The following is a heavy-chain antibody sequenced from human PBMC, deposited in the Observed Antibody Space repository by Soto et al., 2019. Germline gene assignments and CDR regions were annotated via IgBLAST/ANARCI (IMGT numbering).Heavy chain of an antibody. CDR3: AKGRRRRFPWFDP. J-gene: IGHJ5*02. CDR2: INHTGTS. D-gene: IGHD6-6*01. Sequence: QVQLQPWGAGLLKPSETLSLSCAISDASFGGYYWTWLRQAPGKGLEWIGAINHTGTSTYNPSLKSRVNMSIDTSTKHFSLNMTSVTAADTAVYYCAKGRRRRFPWFDPWGQGTLVTVSS. CDR1: DASFGGYY. V-gene: IGHV4-34*01.